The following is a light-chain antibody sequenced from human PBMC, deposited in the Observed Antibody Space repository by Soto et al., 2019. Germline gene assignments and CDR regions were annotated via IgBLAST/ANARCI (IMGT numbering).Light chain of an antibody. CDR2: DAS. Sequence: IVLTQSPATLSLSPGERATLSCMASQSVSRYLAWYQQKPGQAPRLLIYDASNRATGIPARFSGSGSGTDFTLTSSSLEPEDFAVYYCQQRSDWPSTFGGGTKVQIK. CDR3: QQRSDWPST. V-gene: IGKV3-11*01. CDR1: QSVSRY. J-gene: IGKJ4*01.